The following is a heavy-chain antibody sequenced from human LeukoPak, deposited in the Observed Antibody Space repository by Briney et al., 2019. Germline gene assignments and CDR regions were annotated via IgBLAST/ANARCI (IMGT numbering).Heavy chain of an antibody. J-gene: IGHJ4*02. CDR1: GGSISSYY. CDR2: IYYSGGT. V-gene: IGHV4-59*08. CDR3: ARAVAGTLVRFDY. D-gene: IGHD6-19*01. Sequence: SETLSLTCTVFGGSISSYYWSWIRQPPGRGLEWIGCIYYSGGTKYNPSLTSRVTISVDTSKNQFSLQLTSVTAADTAVYYCARAVAGTLVRFDYWGQGTLVTVSS.